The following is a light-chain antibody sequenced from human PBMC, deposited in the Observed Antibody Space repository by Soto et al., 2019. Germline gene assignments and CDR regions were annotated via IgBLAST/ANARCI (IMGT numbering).Light chain of an antibody. J-gene: IGKJ3*01. V-gene: IGKV1-39*01. CDR3: QQSYSNPFT. CDR1: QSIRTY. Sequence: DIQMTQSPSSLSASVGDRVTITCRISQSIRTYLNWYQQKPGKAPNLLIYAASSLHSGVPSRFSGSGSGTVFTLTISILPRDDFATFCCQQSYSNPFTFGPGTTVEIK. CDR2: AAS.